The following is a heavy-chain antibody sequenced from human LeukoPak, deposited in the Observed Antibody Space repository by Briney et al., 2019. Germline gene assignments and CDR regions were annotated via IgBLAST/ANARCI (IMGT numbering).Heavy chain of an antibody. CDR2: IYYSGST. Sequence: EPSETLSLTCTVSGGSIGSYYWSWIRQPPGKGLEWIGSIYYSGSTYYNPSLKSRVTISVDTSKNQFSLKLSSVTAADTAVYYCARLQDNYDFWSGYKPQEIASVWYWGQGTLVTVSS. CDR3: ARLQDNYDFWSGYKPQEIASVWY. CDR1: GGSIGSYY. V-gene: IGHV4-59*12. J-gene: IGHJ4*02. D-gene: IGHD3-3*01.